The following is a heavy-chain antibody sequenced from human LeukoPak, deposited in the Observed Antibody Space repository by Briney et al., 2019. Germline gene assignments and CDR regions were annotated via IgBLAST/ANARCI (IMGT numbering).Heavy chain of an antibody. D-gene: IGHD3-10*01. CDR2: ISGSGTDT. V-gene: IGHV3-23*01. CDR3: AKQLDSGSYYPTGEDY. J-gene: IGHJ4*02. Sequence: GGSLRLSCAASGFTLSSYATTWVRQAPGKGLEWDSAISGSGTDTYYADSVKGRFTISRDTSKNTVYLQMNSLRDEDTAVYYCAKQLDSGSYYPTGEDYWGQGALVTVSS. CDR1: GFTLSSYA.